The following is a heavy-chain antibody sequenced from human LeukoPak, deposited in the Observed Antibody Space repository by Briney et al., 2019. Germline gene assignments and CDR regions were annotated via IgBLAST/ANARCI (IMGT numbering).Heavy chain of an antibody. CDR3: ARGDNYGLTYFFDY. J-gene: IGHJ4*02. CDR1: GGSISSYY. D-gene: IGHD5-24*01. Sequence: PSETLSLTCTVSGGSISSYYWSWIRKPPGKGLEWIGYMYYSGSTNYNPSLKSRVTISVDTSKNQFSLKLTSVTAADTAVYYCARGDNYGLTYFFDYWGQGTLVTVSS. V-gene: IGHV4-59*01. CDR2: MYYSGST.